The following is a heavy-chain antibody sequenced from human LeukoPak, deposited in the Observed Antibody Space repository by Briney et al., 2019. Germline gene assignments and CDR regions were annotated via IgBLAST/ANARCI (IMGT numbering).Heavy chain of an antibody. CDR2: ISYDGSNK. CDR1: GFTFSSYA. V-gene: IGHV3-30-3*01. CDR3: ARAWDSGSALRITIFGVVIKKVLN. D-gene: IGHD3-3*01. Sequence: PGGSLRLSCAASGFTFSSYAMHWVRQAPGKGLEWVAVISYDGSNKYYADSVKGRFTISRDNSKNTLYLQMNSLRAEDTAVYYCARAWDSGSALRITIFGVVIKKVLNWGQGTLVTVSS. J-gene: IGHJ4*02.